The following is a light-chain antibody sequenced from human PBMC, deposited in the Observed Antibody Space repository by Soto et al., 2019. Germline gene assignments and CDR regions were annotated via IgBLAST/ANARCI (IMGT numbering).Light chain of an antibody. CDR2: GAS. V-gene: IGKV3-20*01. CDR1: QSINSSY. Sequence: LTQSPCTLSLSPGDRATISCRASQSINSSYLAWYQHKPGQAPRLLFYGASSWATGIPSRFSGSASGTDFTLTISRLEPEDCGVYYCQQYGGSPPYTFGQGTRLEIK. CDR3: QQYGGSPPYT. J-gene: IGKJ2*01.